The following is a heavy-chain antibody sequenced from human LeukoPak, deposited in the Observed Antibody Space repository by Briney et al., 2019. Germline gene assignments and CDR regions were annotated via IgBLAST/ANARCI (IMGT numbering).Heavy chain of an antibody. CDR2: ISYDGSNK. CDR3: ARVDNDSSGYDFDY. CDR1: GFTFSSYA. D-gene: IGHD3-22*01. J-gene: IGHJ4*02. V-gene: IGHV3-30-3*01. Sequence: LAGGSLRLSCAASGFTFSSYAMHWVRQAPGKGLEWVAVISYDGSNKYYADSVKGRFTISRDNSKNTLYLQMNSLRAEDTAVCYCARVDNDSSGYDFDYWGQGTLVTVSS.